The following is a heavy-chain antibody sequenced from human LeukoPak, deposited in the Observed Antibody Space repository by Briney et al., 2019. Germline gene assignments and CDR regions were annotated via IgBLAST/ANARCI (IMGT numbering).Heavy chain of an antibody. J-gene: IGHJ4*02. CDR2: ISSSGSTI. V-gene: IGHV3-11*01. CDR1: GFTFSDYY. Sequence: GGSLRLSCAASGFTFSDYYMSWIRQAPGKGLEWVSYISSSGSTIYYADSVKGRFTISRDNAKNSLYLQMNSLRAEDTAVYYCASAGVWNKYYFDYWGQGTLVTVSS. CDR3: ASAGVWNKYYFDY. D-gene: IGHD1/OR15-1a*01.